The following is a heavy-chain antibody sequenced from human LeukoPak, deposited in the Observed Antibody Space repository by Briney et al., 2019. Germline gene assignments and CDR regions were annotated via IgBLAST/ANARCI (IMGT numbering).Heavy chain of an antibody. D-gene: IGHD6-13*01. V-gene: IGHV3-21*01. Sequence: KPGGSLRLSCAASGFTFSGYSMNWVRQAPGKGLEWVSSISSSSSYIYYADSVKGRFTISRDNAKNSLYLQMNSLRAEDTAVYYCARGRRIVAAGLYYFDYWGQGTLVTVSS. J-gene: IGHJ4*02. CDR3: ARGRRIVAAGLYYFDY. CDR1: GFTFSGYS. CDR2: ISSSSSYI.